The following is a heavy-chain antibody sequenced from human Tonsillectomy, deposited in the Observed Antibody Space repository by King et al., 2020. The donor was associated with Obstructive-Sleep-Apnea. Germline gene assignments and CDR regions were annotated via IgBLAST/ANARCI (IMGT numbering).Heavy chain of an antibody. CDR1: GFTFSRYW. J-gene: IGHJ4*02. Sequence: QLVQSGGGLVQPGGSLRLSCAASGFTFSRYWMHWVRQAPGKGLVWVSRINSDGGTTSHAASVKGRLTISRDNAKNTLYLQMNSLRAEDTAVYYCAREIYGDYGVDYWGQGTLVTVSS. CDR3: AREIYGDYGVDY. V-gene: IGHV3-74*01. D-gene: IGHD4-17*01. CDR2: INSDGGTT.